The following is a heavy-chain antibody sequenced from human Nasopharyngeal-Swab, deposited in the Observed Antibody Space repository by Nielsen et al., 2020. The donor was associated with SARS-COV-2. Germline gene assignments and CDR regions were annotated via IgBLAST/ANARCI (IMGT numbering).Heavy chain of an antibody. CDR3: AKDPSIAVAGTVDY. D-gene: IGHD6-19*01. CDR2: ISSSSSYI. CDR1: GFTFNNYN. J-gene: IGHJ4*02. Sequence: GESLKISCAASGFTFNNYNFNWVRQAPGKGLEWVLSISSSSSYIYYADSVKGRFTISRDNAKNSLYLQMNSLRAEDTAVYYCAKDPSIAVAGTVDYWGQGIMVTVSS. V-gene: IGHV3-21*04.